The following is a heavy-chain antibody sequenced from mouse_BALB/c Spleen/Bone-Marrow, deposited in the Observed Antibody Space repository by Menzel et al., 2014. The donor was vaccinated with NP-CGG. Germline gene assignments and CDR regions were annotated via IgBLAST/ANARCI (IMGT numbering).Heavy chain of an antibody. CDR1: GFNIKDTY. CDR2: IDPANGNT. Sequence: EVMLVETGAELVKPGASVKLSCTASGFNIKDTYMHWVKQRPEQGLEWIGRIDPANGNTKYDPKFQGKATITADTSSNTAYMQLSSLTSEDTAVYYCATTDSSGVFAYWGEATPVDVSA. D-gene: IGHD3-2*01. J-gene: IGHJ3*01. CDR3: ATTDSSGVFAY. V-gene: IGHV14-3*02.